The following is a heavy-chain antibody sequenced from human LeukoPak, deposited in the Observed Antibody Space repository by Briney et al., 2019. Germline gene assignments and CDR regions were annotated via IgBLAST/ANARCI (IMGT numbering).Heavy chain of an antibody. CDR3: ARLGVVVAAFDY. Sequence: PGESLRISCKGSGYSFTGYWISWVRQMPGKGLEWMGRIDPSDAYTNYSPSFQGHVTISADKSISTAYLQWSRLKASDTAMYYYARLGVVVAAFDYWGQGTLVTASS. CDR1: GYSFTGYW. D-gene: IGHD2-15*01. J-gene: IGHJ4*02. V-gene: IGHV5-10-1*01. CDR2: IDPSDAYT.